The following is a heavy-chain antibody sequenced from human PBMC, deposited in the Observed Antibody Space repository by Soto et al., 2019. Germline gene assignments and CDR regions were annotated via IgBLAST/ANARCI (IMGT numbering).Heavy chain of an antibody. D-gene: IGHD6-19*01. CDR3: AREGLGPSGPVAGIVRKRFRGYYFDY. CDR2: IKQDGSEK. CDR1: GFTFSSYW. V-gene: IGHV3-7*05. Sequence: GGSLRLSCAASGFTFSSYWMSWVRQAPGKGLEWVANIKQDGSEKYYVDSVKGRFTISRDNAKNSLYLQMNSLRAEDTAVYYCAREGLGPSGPVAGIVRKRFRGYYFDYWGQGTLVTVSS. J-gene: IGHJ4*02.